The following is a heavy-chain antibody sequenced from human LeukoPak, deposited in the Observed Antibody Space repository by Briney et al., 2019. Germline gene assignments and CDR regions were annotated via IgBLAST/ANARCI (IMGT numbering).Heavy chain of an antibody. CDR2: ISSASRTI. Sequence: GGSLRLSCAVSGFTFSDYSMNWVRQAPGKGLEWVSYISSASRTIKYADFVRGRFTVSRDNAKKSLHLQMNRLTTEDTAVYFCVRDVGRFYYDSTGGDYWGQGTLVTASS. D-gene: IGHD3-22*01. J-gene: IGHJ4*02. CDR1: GFTFSDYS. V-gene: IGHV3-48*04. CDR3: VRDVGRFYYDSTGGDY.